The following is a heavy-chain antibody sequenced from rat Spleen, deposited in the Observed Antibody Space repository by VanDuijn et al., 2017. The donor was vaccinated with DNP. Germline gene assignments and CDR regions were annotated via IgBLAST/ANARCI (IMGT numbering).Heavy chain of an antibody. CDR3: ATHSFTSGITTAFGS. D-gene: IGHD1-11*01. CDR2: ISTSGEYA. J-gene: IGHJ3*01. Sequence: EVQLVESGGDLVQPGRSLKLSCVASGFTFSKYGMAWVRQAPTKGLEWVASISTSGEYAHYRDSVKGRFTISRDNAKSTLYLQMDSLRSEDTATYYCATHSFTSGITTAFGSWGQGTLVTVSS. V-gene: IGHV5S13*01. CDR1: GFTFSKYG.